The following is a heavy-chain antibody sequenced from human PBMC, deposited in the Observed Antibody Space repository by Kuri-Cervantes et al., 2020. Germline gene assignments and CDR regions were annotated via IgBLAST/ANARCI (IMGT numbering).Heavy chain of an antibody. CDR3: ARQALRITMVRGGYGMDV. D-gene: IGHD3-10*01. V-gene: IGHV3-33*01. Sequence: GESLKISCAASGFTFSSYGMHWVRQAPGKGLEWVAVIWYDGSNKYYADSVKGRFTTSRDNSKNTLYLQMNSLRAEDTAVYYCARQALRITMVRGGYGMDVWGQGTTVTVSS. J-gene: IGHJ6*02. CDR1: GFTFSSYG. CDR2: IWYDGSNK.